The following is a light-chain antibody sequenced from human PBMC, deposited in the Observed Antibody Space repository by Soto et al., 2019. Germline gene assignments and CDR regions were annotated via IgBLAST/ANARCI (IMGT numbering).Light chain of an antibody. Sequence: QSVLTQPASVSGSPGQSITISCTGTSSDVGSYNLVSWYQQHPGKAPKLMIYEVSKRPSGVSNRFSGSKSGNTASLTISGLQAEDEADYYCCSYAGSSTVVVFGGGTKVTVL. CDR1: SSDVGSYNL. J-gene: IGLJ2*01. CDR2: EVS. V-gene: IGLV2-23*02. CDR3: CSYAGSSTVVV.